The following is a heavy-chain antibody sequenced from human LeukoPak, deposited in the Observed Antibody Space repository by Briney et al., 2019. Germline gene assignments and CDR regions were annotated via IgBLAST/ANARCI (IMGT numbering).Heavy chain of an antibody. J-gene: IGHJ4*02. CDR2: INTNTGNP. CDR1: GYTFTSYA. V-gene: IGHV7-4-1*02. CDR3: ARAASGAYYYDTSGYSVY. D-gene: IGHD3-22*01. Sequence: ASVKVSCTASGYTFTSYAMNWVRQAPGQGLEWMGWINTNTGNPTYAQGFTGRFVFSLDTSVSTAYLEISSLKAEDTAVYYCARAASGAYYYDTSGYSVYWGQGTLVTVSS.